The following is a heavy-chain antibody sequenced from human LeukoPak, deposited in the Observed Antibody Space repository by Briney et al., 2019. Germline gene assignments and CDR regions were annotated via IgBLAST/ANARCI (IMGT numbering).Heavy chain of an antibody. CDR3: ARVRGKGIAAAGTHPRAEYFQH. V-gene: IGHV4-39*07. Sequence: PSETPSLTCTVSGGSISSSSYYWGWIRQPPGKGLEWIGSIYYSGSTYYNPSLKSRVTISVDTSKNQFSLKLSSVTAADTAVYYCARVRGKGIAAAGTHPRAEYFQHWGQGTLVTVSS. J-gene: IGHJ1*01. CDR1: GGSISSSSYY. D-gene: IGHD6-13*01. CDR2: IYYSGST.